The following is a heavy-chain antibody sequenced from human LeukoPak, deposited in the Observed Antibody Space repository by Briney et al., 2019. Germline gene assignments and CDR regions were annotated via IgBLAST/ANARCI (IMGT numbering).Heavy chain of an antibody. J-gene: IGHJ4*02. D-gene: IGHD3-10*01. CDR1: GYSISSGYY. Sequence: SETLSLTCAVSGYSISSGYYWGWLRQPPGKGLEWIGSIYHSGSTYYNPSLKSRVTISVGTSKNQFSLKLSSVTAADTAVYYCARLEGVDYWGQGTLVTVSS. CDR3: ARLEGVDY. CDR2: IYHSGST. V-gene: IGHV4-38-2*01.